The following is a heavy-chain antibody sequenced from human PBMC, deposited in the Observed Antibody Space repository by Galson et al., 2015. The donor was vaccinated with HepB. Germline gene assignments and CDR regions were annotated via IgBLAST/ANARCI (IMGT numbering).Heavy chain of an antibody. D-gene: IGHD3-10*01. J-gene: IGHJ4*02. V-gene: IGHV1-2*06. CDR2: INPNSGGT. CDR1: GYTLTGYF. Sequence: SCKASGYTLTGYFMHWVRQAPGQGLEWMGRINPNSGGTNYAQRFQGRVTLTRDTSINMAYMELTRLRSDDTAIYYCARVRTGWNGSGFDSWGQGTLVTVSS. CDR3: ARVRTGWNGSGFDS.